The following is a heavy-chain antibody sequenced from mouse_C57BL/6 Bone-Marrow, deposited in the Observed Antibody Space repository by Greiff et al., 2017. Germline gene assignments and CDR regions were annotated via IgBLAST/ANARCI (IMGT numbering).Heavy chain of an antibody. J-gene: IGHJ2*01. CDR1: GYTFTSYW. V-gene: IGHV1-61*01. CDR2: IYPSDSET. D-gene: IGHD2-14*01. Sequence: QVQLQQSGAELVRPGSSVKLSCKASGYTFTSYWMDWVKQRPGQGLEWIGNIYPSDSETHYNQKFKDKATLTVDKSSSPAYMQLSSLTSEGSAVYYCARSYRFDYWGQGTTRTVSS. CDR3: ARSYRFDY.